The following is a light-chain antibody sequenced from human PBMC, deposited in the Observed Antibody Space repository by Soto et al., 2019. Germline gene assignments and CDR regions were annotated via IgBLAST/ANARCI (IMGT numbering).Light chain of an antibody. CDR2: AAS. CDR1: QYIGRY. Sequence: DSQMPQSPSSLSPSVGDRVTITCRAGQYIGRYLNWYQQKPGKAPQLLIYAASSLHSGVPSRFSGSGSGTDFTLTISSLQPEDFATYSCQQTYRTPLTFGGGTKVDIK. CDR3: QQTYRTPLT. J-gene: IGKJ4*01. V-gene: IGKV1-39*01.